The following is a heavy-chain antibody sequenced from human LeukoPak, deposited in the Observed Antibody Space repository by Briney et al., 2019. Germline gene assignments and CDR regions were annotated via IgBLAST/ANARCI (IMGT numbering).Heavy chain of an antibody. CDR1: GYTFTSYE. J-gene: IGHJ3*02. CDR3: ARESRTDFWSGKGRTNAFDI. Sequence: GASVKVSCKASGYTFTSYEINWVRQATGQGLEWMGWMSPNSGNTGYAQKFQGRVTMTRNTSISTAYMELRSLRSDDTAVYYCARESRTDFWSGKGRTNAFDIWGQGTMVTVSS. CDR2: MSPNSGNT. V-gene: IGHV1-8*01. D-gene: IGHD3-3*01.